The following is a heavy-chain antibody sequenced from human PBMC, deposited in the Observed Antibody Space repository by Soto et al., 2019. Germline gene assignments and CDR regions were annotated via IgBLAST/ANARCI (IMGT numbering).Heavy chain of an antibody. D-gene: IGHD5-12*01. CDR2: TYYRSKWYN. CDR3: ARVSRPPRGRVAPFDP. CDR1: GDSVSSNSAA. V-gene: IGHV6-1*01. J-gene: IGHJ5*02. Sequence: KQSQTLSLTCAISGDSVSSNSAAWNWIRQSPSRGLEWLGRTYYRSKWYNDYAVSVKSRITINPDTSKNQFSLQLNSVTPEDTAVYYCARVSRPPRGRVAPFDPWGQGTLVTVSS.